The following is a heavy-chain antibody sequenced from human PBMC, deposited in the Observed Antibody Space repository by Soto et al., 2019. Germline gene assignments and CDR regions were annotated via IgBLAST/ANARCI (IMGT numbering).Heavy chain of an antibody. CDR3: ARSDILTGRGWGLFDP. CDR1: GGTISSYA. J-gene: IGHJ5*02. V-gene: IGHV1-69*01. CDR2: IIPIFGTA. Sequence: QVQLVQSGAEVKKPGSSVKVSCKASGGTISSYAISWVRQAPGQGLEWMGGIIPIFGTANYAQKFQGRVTITADESTSTAYMELSSLRSEDTAVYYCARSDILTGRGWGLFDPWGQGTLVTVSS. D-gene: IGHD3-9*01.